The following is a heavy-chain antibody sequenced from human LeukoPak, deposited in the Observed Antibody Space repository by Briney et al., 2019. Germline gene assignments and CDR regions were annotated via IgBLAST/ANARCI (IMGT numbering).Heavy chain of an antibody. Sequence: SGGSLRLSCAASGFTFSSYSMNWVRQAPGKGLEWVSYISSSSSTIYYADSVKGRFTISRDNAKNSLYLQMNSLRDEDTAVYYCAGGPYYDSSGPIGASSAFDIWGQGTMVTVSS. V-gene: IGHV3-48*02. CDR1: GFTFSSYS. CDR2: ISSSSSTI. CDR3: AGGPYYDSSGPIGASSAFDI. D-gene: IGHD3-22*01. J-gene: IGHJ3*02.